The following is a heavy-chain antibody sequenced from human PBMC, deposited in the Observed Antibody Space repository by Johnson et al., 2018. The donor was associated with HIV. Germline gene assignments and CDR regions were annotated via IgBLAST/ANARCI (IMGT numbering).Heavy chain of an antibody. CDR3: ARDRKQWLVVGGGINDI. Sequence: QVQLVESGGGLVQPGRSLRLSCAASGFTFNSYAMHWVRQAPGKGLEWVAIISYDGSNKYYADSVKGRFTLSRDNSKNTLYLQMNSLRAEDTAVYYCARDRKQWLVVGGGINDIWGQGTMVTVSS. V-gene: IGHV3-30*04. CDR1: GFTFNSYA. CDR2: ISYDGSNK. D-gene: IGHD6-19*01. J-gene: IGHJ3*02.